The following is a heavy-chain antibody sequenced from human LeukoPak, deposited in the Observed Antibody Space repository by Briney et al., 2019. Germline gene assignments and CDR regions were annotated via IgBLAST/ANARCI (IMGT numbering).Heavy chain of an antibody. CDR2: VYYSGRT. J-gene: IGHJ4*02. D-gene: IGHD5-12*01. CDR1: GGSVSSDTYY. V-gene: IGHV4-61*01. Sequence: SETLSLTCAVSGGSVSSDTYYWHWIRRSPGKGLEWVGFVYYSGRTKYNPSLKSRVTMSIDTSKNQVSLRLRSVTAADTAVYYCARQLVATLAAFDYWGQGTLVTVSS. CDR3: ARQLVATLAAFDY.